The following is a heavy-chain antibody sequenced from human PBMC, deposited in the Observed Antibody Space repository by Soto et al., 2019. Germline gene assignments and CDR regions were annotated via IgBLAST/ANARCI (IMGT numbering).Heavy chain of an antibody. V-gene: IGHV1-2*04. J-gene: IGHJ6*02. CDR3: ARDLVYEGDTAMAYGMDV. CDR1: GYTFTGYY. CDR2: INPNSGGT. Sequence: ASVKVSCKASGYTFTGYYMHWVRQAPGQGLEWMGWINPNSGGTNYAQKFQGWVTMTRDTSISTAYMELSRLRSDDTAVYYCARDLVYEGDTAMAYGMDVWGQGTRVTVSS. D-gene: IGHD5-18*01.